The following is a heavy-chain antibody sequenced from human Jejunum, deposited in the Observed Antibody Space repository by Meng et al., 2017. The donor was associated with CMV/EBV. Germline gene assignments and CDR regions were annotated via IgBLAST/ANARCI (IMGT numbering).Heavy chain of an antibody. J-gene: IGHJ6*02. CDR3: AKDGTYYYGMDV. Sequence: AASGFTFSSYSMNWVRQAPGKGLEWVSFISSSSSTIYFADSVKGRFTISRDNAQNSLYLQMNSLRADDTAVYYCAKDGTYYYGMDVWGQGTTVTVSS. V-gene: IGHV3-48*04. CDR2: ISSSSSTI. D-gene: IGHD6-13*01. CDR1: GFTFSSYS.